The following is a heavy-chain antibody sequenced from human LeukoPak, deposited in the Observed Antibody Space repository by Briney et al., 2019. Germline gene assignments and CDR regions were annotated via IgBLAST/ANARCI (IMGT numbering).Heavy chain of an antibody. CDR1: GGSFSGYY. Sequence: SETLSLTCAVYGGSFSGYYWSWIRQPPGKGLEWIGEINHSGSTNYNPSLKSRVTISVDTSKNQFSLKLSSVTAADTAVYYCAIYSSSDPLYYYGMDVWGQGTTVTVSS. J-gene: IGHJ6*02. CDR2: INHSGST. D-gene: IGHD6-6*01. V-gene: IGHV4-34*01. CDR3: AIYSSSDPLYYYGMDV.